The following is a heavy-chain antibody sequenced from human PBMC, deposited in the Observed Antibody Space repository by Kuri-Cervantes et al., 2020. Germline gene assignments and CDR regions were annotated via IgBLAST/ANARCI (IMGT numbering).Heavy chain of an antibody. Sequence: SLKISCAASGFTFDDYAMHWVRQAPGKGLEWVSGISWNSGSIGYADSVKGRFTISRDNAKNSLYLQMNSLRGEDTAVYYCARVGRSTRPGYWGQGTRVTVSS. V-gene: IGHV3-9*01. D-gene: IGHD6-6*01. J-gene: IGHJ4*02. CDR1: GFTFDDYA. CDR2: ISWNSGSI. CDR3: ARVGRSTRPGY.